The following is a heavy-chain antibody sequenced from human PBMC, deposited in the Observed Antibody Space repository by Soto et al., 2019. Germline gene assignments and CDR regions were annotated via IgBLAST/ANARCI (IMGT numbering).Heavy chain of an antibody. D-gene: IGHD1-1*01. J-gene: IGHJ3*02. CDR2: ILVGGST. CDR3: AKATATSGGAFEI. V-gene: IGHV3-23*01. Sequence: GGSLRLSCADSGFICSSYDMSWVRQARGKGLEWVSTILVGGSTHYEDSVKGRFTISRDTSKNTVYLQMNSLTAGDTAFYYCAKATATSGGAFEIYGQGTMVTVSS. CDR1: GFICSSYD.